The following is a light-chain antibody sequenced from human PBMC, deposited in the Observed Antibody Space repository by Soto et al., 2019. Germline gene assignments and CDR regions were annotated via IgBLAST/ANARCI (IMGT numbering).Light chain of an antibody. CDR2: KIS. CDR3: MQATQYPWT. Sequence: DIVMTQTPLSSPVTLGQPASISCRSSQSLVHSDGSTYLTWLQQRPGQPPRLLLYKISNRFSGVPDRFSGSGAGTDFTLKISRVESEDVGVYYCMQATQYPWTFGQGTKVEIK. V-gene: IGKV2-24*01. CDR1: QSLVHSDGSTY. J-gene: IGKJ1*01.